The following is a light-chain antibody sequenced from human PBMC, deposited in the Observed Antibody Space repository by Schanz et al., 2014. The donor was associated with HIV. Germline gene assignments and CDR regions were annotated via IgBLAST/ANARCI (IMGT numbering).Light chain of an antibody. CDR3: QLYGTPPWT. CDR2: GAS. Sequence: EIVLTQSPGSLSLSPGGRATLSCGASQRLHSAYLAWYQQKRDQPPRLLIYGASSRATGIPDRFSGSGSGTDFTLTISRLEPEDFAVYYCQLYGTPPWTFGQGTRVEVK. V-gene: IGKV3-20*01. CDR1: QRLHSAY. J-gene: IGKJ1*01.